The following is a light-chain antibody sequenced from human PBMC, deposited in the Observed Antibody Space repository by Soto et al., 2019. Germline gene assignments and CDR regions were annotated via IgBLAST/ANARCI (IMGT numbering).Light chain of an antibody. CDR1: QSVSSN. CDR3: QQDNNWPRALT. J-gene: IGKJ4*01. V-gene: IGKV3-15*01. Sequence: EIVMTQSPATLPVSPGERATLSCRASQSVSSNLAWYQQKPGQAPRFLIYGASTRATGIPARFSGSGSGTEFTLTISSLQSEDFAVYYCQQDNNWPRALTFGGGTKVDIK. CDR2: GAS.